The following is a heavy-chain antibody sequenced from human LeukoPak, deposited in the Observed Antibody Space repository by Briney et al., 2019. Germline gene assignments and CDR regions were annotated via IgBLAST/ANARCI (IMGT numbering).Heavy chain of an antibody. V-gene: IGHV1-18*01. CDR1: GYTFSSYG. D-gene: IGHD4-11*01. CDR3: ARDVMTTADPDAFDI. CDR2: ISAYNGNT. Sequence: ASVKVSCKASGYTFSSYGISWVRQAPGQGLEWMGWISAYNGNTNYAQKLQGRVTMTTDTSTSTAYMELRSLRSDDTAVYYCARDVMTTADPDAFDIWGQGTMATVSS. J-gene: IGHJ3*02.